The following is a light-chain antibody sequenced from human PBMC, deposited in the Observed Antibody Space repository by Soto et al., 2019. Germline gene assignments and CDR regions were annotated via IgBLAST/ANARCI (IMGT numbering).Light chain of an antibody. J-gene: IGKJ1*01. CDR2: AAS. V-gene: IGKV1-8*01. Sequence: AIRMTQSPSSFSASTGARVTITCRASQGISSYLAWYQQKPGKAPELLIYAASTLQSGVPSRFSGSGSGTDFTLTISCLQSEDFATYYCQQYYSFPPTFGQGTKVDIK. CDR1: QGISSY. CDR3: QQYYSFPPT.